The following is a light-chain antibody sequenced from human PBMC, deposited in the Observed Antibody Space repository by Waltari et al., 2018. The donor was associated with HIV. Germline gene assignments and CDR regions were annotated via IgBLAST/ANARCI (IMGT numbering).Light chain of an antibody. CDR2: FGV. CDR3: QVWDGNSDIYV. V-gene: IGLV3-21*04. Sequence: SYVLTQPPSVSVAPGKTARITCGGSDVGDKRVHWYQQKTGQAPVLVMSFGVDRPSGIPERFSGLNSGNTATLTISRVEAGDEADYYCQVWDGNSDIYVFGTGTKVTVL. J-gene: IGLJ1*01. CDR1: DVGDKR.